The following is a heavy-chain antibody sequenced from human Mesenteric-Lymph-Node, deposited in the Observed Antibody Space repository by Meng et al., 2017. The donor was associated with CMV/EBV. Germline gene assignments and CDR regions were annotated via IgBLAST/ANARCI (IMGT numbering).Heavy chain of an antibody. Sequence: GESLKISCAASGFTFSSFAMSWVRQAPGKGLEWVSSTSGSVGSTYYADSVKGRFTISRDNSKNTLYLQMNSLRADDTAVYYCAKDLYSSSWNYYFDYWGQGTLVTVSS. J-gene: IGHJ4*02. CDR1: GFTFSSFA. CDR2: TSGSVGST. D-gene: IGHD6-13*01. V-gene: IGHV3-23*01. CDR3: AKDLYSSSWNYYFDY.